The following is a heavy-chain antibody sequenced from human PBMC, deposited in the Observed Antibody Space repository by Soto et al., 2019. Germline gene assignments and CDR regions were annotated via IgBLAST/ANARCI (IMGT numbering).Heavy chain of an antibody. CDR2: IFYSGTA. Sequence: SETLSLTCTVSGDSISSGNHYWIWIRQPPGKGLEWIVHIFYSGTAYYNPSLKSRLTISVDTSKNQFSLKLSSVTAADTAVYYWARTDYGTAYFDPWGQGSLVTVSS. J-gene: IGHJ5*02. CDR3: ARTDYGTAYFDP. CDR1: GDSISSGNHY. D-gene: IGHD3-10*01. V-gene: IGHV4-30-4*01.